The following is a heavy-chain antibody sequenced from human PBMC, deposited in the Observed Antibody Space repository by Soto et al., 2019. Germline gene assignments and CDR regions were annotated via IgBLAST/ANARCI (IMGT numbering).Heavy chain of an antibody. D-gene: IGHD2-15*01. CDR2: ISGSGGST. V-gene: IGHV3-23*01. CDR3: AKQSTRDIVVVVAATKDYYYYGMDV. CDR1: GFTFSSYA. Sequence: GGSLRLSCAASGFTFSSYAMSWVRQAPGKGLEWVSAISGSGGSTYYADSVKGRFTISRDNSKNTLYLQMNSLRAEDTAVYYCAKQSTRDIVVVVAATKDYYYYGMDVWGQGTTVTVSS. J-gene: IGHJ6*02.